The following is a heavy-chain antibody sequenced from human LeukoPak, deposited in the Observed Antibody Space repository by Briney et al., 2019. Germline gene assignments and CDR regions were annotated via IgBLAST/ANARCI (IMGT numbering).Heavy chain of an antibody. D-gene: IGHD6-19*01. CDR1: TYTFTRYG. J-gene: IGHJ4*02. Sequence: GASVKVSCKASTYTFTRYGISWVRQAPGQGLEWMGWISGYNGNTNYAQKFLGRVSMTTDTSTSTAYMELRSLRSDDTAVYYCARHSSSGWYYDSVSWDYWGQGTLVTVSS. CDR3: ARHSSSGWYYDSVSWDY. CDR2: ISGYNGNT. V-gene: IGHV1-18*01.